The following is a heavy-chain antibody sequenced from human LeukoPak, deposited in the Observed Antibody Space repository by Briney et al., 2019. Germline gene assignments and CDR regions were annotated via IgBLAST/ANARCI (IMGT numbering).Heavy chain of an antibody. D-gene: IGHD1-26*01. CDR2: INPNSGGT. V-gene: IGHV1-2*02. J-gene: IGHJ3*02. Sequence: ASVKLSCKTSGYTFSYYYIHWVRQAPGQGLEWMGWINPNSGGTNYAEMFQDRVTLTRDTSISTAYMELSRLKSDDAAVYFCVREWELHHAFGMWGQGTMVTVSS. CDR1: GYTFSYYY. CDR3: VREWELHHAFGM.